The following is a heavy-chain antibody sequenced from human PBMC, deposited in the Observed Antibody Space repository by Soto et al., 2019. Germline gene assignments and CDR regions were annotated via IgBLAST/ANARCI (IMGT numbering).Heavy chain of an antibody. Sequence: QVQLVESGGGVVQPGRSLRLSCAASGFTFSSYAMHWVRQAPGKGLEWVAVISYDGSNKYYADSVKGRFTISRDNSKKTLYLQMNSLRAEDTAVYYCARDPRYSSSWYRHGMDVWGQGTTVTVSS. V-gene: IGHV3-30-3*01. CDR1: GFTFSSYA. D-gene: IGHD6-13*01. CDR2: ISYDGSNK. CDR3: ARDPRYSSSWYRHGMDV. J-gene: IGHJ6*02.